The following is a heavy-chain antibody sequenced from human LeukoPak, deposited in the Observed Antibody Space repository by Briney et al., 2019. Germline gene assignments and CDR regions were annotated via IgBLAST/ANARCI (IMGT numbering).Heavy chain of an antibody. D-gene: IGHD2-8*01. CDR3: TTGGFDGVFDY. CDR1: GFTFSSYE. J-gene: IGHJ4*02. Sequence: GGSLRLSCAASGFTFSSYEMNWVRQAPGKGLEWVSYISSSGSTIYYADSVKGRFTISRDNAKNSLYLQMNSLKTEDTAVYYCTTGGFDGVFDYWGQGTLVTVSS. V-gene: IGHV3-48*03. CDR2: ISSSGSTI.